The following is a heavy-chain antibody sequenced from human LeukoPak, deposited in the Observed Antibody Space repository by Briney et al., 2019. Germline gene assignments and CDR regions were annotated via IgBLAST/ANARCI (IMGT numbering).Heavy chain of an antibody. J-gene: IGHJ4*02. CDR2: ISSSGFTL. V-gene: IGHV3-48*03. CDR1: GFTFSSYE. CDR3: ARERRDYLPRPYDY. D-gene: IGHD4-17*01. Sequence: GGSLRLSCAASGFTFSSYEMNWVRQAPGKGLEWVSYISSSGFTLNYADSVKGRFTISRDNAKNSLYLQMNSLRAEDTAVYYCARERRDYLPRPYDYWGQGTLVTVSS.